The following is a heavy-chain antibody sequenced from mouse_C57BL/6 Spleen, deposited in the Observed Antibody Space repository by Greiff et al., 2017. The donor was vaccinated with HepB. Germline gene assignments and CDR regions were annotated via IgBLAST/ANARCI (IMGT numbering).Heavy chain of an antibody. J-gene: IGHJ4*01. D-gene: IGHD1-1*01. Sequence: VQLKESGPELVKPGASVKLSCKASGYTFTSYDINWVKQRPGQGLEWIGWIYPRDGSTKYNEKFKGKATLTVDTSSSTAYMELHSLTSEDSAVYFCARGDYYGSRYYAMDYWGQGTSVTVSS. CDR2: IYPRDGST. CDR1: GYTFTSYD. CDR3: ARGDYYGSRYYAMDY. V-gene: IGHV1-85*01.